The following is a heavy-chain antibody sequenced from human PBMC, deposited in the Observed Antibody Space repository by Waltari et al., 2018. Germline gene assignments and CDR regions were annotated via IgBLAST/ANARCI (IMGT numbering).Heavy chain of an antibody. D-gene: IGHD3-22*01. CDR1: GGSFSGYY. CDR2: INHSGST. Sequence: QVQLQQWGAGLLKPSETLSLTCAVYGGSFSGYYWSWIRQPPGKGLEWIGEINHSGSTNYNPSLKSRVTISVDTSKNQFSLKLSSVTAADTAVYYCARSGITMIVVGLLRPNWFDPWGQGTLVTVSS. J-gene: IGHJ5*02. V-gene: IGHV4-34*01. CDR3: ARSGITMIVVGLLRPNWFDP.